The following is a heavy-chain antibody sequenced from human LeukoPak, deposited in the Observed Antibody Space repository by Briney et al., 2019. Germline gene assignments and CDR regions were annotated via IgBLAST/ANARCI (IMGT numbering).Heavy chain of an antibody. CDR3: AKDTVDYGGNALDY. CDR1: GFTFDDYA. D-gene: IGHD4-23*01. V-gene: IGHV3-43D*03. Sequence: PGGSLRLSCAASGFTFDDYAMHWVRQAPGKGLEWVSLISWGGGSTYYADSVKGRFTSSRDNSKNSLYLQMNSLRAEDTALYYCAKDTVDYGGNALDYWGQGTLVTVSS. CDR2: ISWGGGST. J-gene: IGHJ4*02.